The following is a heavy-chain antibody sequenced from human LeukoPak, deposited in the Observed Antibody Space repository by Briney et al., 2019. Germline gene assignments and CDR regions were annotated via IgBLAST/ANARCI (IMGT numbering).Heavy chain of an antibody. Sequence: SETLSLTCAVYGGSFSGYYGSWIRQPPGKGLEWIGEINHSGSTNYNPSLKSRVTISVDTSKNQFSLKLSSVTAADTAVYYCARDYYGSGSAWGQGTLVTVSS. V-gene: IGHV4-34*01. CDR2: INHSGST. CDR1: GGSFSGYY. D-gene: IGHD3-10*01. J-gene: IGHJ4*02. CDR3: ARDYYGSGSA.